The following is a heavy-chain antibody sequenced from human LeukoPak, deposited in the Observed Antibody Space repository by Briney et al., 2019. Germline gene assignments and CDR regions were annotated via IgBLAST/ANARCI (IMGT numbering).Heavy chain of an antibody. V-gene: IGHV3-48*03. Sequence: GGSLRLSCAASGFTFSSHEMNWVRQAPGQGLELLSYISNSGGDINYADSVKGRFTISRDNAKNSLYLQMNSLRVEDTAVYYCARTLTTTYSWGQGTLVTVSS. CDR1: GFTFSSHE. D-gene: IGHD4-17*01. CDR2: ISNSGGDI. J-gene: IGHJ4*02. CDR3: ARTLTTTYS.